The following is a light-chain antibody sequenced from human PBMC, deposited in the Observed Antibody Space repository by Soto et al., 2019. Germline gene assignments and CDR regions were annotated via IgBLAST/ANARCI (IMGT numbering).Light chain of an antibody. J-gene: IGLJ1*01. CDR1: SSDIGAYTS. Sequence: QSVLTQPASVFVCPGQSITISCTGTSSDIGAYTSGSWYQHQPGKVPKVMIYEVSKRRSGVSIRFSGSKSGNTASLTISGFQAEDEAHYYCSSYISDNRSYVFGTGTQVTV. V-gene: IGLV2-14*01. CDR2: EVS. CDR3: SSYISDNRSYV.